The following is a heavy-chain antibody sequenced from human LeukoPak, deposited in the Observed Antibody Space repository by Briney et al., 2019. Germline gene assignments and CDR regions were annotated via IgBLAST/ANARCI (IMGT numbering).Heavy chain of an antibody. D-gene: IGHD2-2*01. CDR3: ATTVPAAINLSFDY. Sequence: SETLSLTCAVSGGSISSYYWSWVRQPPGKGVEWVGYIYYSGSTNYNPSLKSRVTISVDASKNQFSLKLSSVTAADTAVYYCATTVPAAINLSFDYWGQGTLVTVSS. J-gene: IGHJ4*02. CDR2: IYYSGST. V-gene: IGHV4-59*01. CDR1: GGSISSYY.